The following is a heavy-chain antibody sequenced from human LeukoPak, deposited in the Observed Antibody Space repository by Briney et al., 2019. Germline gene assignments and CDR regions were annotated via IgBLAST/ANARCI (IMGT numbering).Heavy chain of an antibody. V-gene: IGHV4-30-4*08. CDR3: ASRGIAAAGNDY. CDR2: IYYSGST. CDR1: GGSISSGDYY. D-gene: IGHD6-13*01. J-gene: IGHJ4*02. Sequence: SETLSLTCTVSGGSISSGDYYWSWIRQPPGKGLEWIGYIYYSGSTYYNPSLKSRVTISVDTSKNQFSLKLSSVTAADTAVYYCASRGIAAAGNDYWGQGTLVTVSS.